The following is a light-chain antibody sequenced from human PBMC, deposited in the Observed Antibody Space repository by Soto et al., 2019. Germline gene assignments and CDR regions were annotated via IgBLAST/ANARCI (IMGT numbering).Light chain of an antibody. V-gene: IGKV3-15*01. CDR3: QQYIRWPLT. CDR1: QSVSSN. CDR2: GAS. Sequence: IVMTQSPATLSVSQGERATLSCRASQSVSSNLAWYQQKPGQAPSPLIYGASTRATGTPARFSGSGSGTEFTLTISSLQSEDFAVYYCQQYIRWPLTFGGGTKVDIK. J-gene: IGKJ4*01.